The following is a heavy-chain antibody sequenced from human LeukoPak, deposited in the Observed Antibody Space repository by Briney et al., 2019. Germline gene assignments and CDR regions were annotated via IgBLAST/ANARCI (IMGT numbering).Heavy chain of an antibody. Sequence: ASVNVSCKASGYTFTSYDINWVRQATGQGLEWMGWMNPSSGNTGYAQKFQGRVIMTKNTSITTAYMDLSSLKSEDTAVYFCARALSWTTESYYYMDVWGKGTTVTVSS. CDR3: ARALSWTTESYYYMDV. D-gene: IGHD3/OR15-3a*01. CDR1: GYTFTSYD. J-gene: IGHJ6*03. V-gene: IGHV1-8*01. CDR2: MNPSSGNT.